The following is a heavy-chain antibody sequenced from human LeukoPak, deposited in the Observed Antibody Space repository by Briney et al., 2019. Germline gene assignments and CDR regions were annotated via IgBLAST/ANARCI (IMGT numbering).Heavy chain of an antibody. J-gene: IGHJ4*02. D-gene: IGHD4-17*01. CDR2: ISSSSSYI. V-gene: IGHV3-21*01. CDR1: GFTFSSYS. CDR3: AKGYGDYVYGDY. Sequence: PGGSLRLSCAASGFTFSSYSMNWVRQAPGKGLEWVSSISSSSSYIYYADSVKGRFTISRDNAKNSLYLQMNSLRAEDTAVYYCAKGYGDYVYGDYWGQGTLVTVSS.